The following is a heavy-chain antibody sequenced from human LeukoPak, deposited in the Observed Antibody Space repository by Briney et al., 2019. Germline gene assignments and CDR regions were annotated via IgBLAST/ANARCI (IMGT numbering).Heavy chain of an antibody. CDR3: ASGPFLTFDHTPEGYYHYFMDV. V-gene: IGHV1-2*02. CDR1: GYTFTGYY. Sequence: ASVKVSCKASGYTFTGYYMHWVRQAPGQGLERMGWINPNSGGTNYAQKFQGRLTITADASTSTAYMELSSLRSEDTAVYYCASGPFLTFDHTPEGYYHYFMDVWGTGTTV. D-gene: IGHD1-14*01. CDR2: INPNSGGT. J-gene: IGHJ6*03.